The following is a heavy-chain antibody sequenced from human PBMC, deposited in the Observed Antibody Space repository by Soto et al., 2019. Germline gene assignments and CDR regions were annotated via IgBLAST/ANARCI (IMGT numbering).Heavy chain of an antibody. CDR3: ASGGTTVNRRFDF. Sequence: QVQVVQSGAEVKQPGSSVRVSCKASGGTSSSYAITWMRQAPEQGLEWMGGIIPILDTTDYAQKCQGRVTFTADESTSIVYMELSSLTSEDTAVDYCASGGTTVNRRFDFWGQGTLVTVSS. J-gene: IGHJ4*02. V-gene: IGHV1-69*01. CDR2: IIPILDTT. D-gene: IGHD4-4*01. CDR1: GGTSSSYA.